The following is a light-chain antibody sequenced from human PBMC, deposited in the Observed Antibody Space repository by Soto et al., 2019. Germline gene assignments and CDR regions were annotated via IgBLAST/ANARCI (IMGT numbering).Light chain of an antibody. Sequence: DIQRTQSPSTLSASVGDRVTITFFASQIISSWLAWYQQKPGQAPRLPIYDVSNRATGIPARFSGSGSGTDFTLTISRLEPEDFAVYYCQQYGSSGTFGQGTKV. V-gene: IGKV1-5*01. CDR3: QQYGSSGT. CDR2: DVS. J-gene: IGKJ1*01. CDR1: QIISSW.